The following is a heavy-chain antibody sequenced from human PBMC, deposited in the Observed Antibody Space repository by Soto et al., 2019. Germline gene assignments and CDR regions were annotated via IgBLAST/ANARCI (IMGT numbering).Heavy chain of an antibody. CDR1: GFTFSDYY. J-gene: IGHJ4*02. CDR3: AAYFGGTPFY. CDR2: ISSTTGYT. Sequence: GGSLRLSCAASGFTFSDYYMSWSRQAPGKGLEWVSYISSTTGYTNYADSVRGRFTISRDNAKKSLYLEMNSLRVEDTAVYYCAAYFGGTPFYWGQGTLVSVSS. V-gene: IGHV3-11*06. D-gene: IGHD1-26*01.